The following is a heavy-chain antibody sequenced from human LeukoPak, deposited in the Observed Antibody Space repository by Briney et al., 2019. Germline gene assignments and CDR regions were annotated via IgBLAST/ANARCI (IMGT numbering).Heavy chain of an antibody. D-gene: IGHD3-10*01. CDR2: ISSSSSYI. Sequence: GGSLRLPCAASGFTFSSYSMNWVRQAPGKGLEWVSSISSSSSYIYYADSVKGRFTISRDNAKNSLYLQMNSLRAEDTAVYYCARDNVVRGVLIDYWGQGTLVTVSS. CDR1: GFTFSSYS. J-gene: IGHJ4*02. V-gene: IGHV3-21*01. CDR3: ARDNVVRGVLIDY.